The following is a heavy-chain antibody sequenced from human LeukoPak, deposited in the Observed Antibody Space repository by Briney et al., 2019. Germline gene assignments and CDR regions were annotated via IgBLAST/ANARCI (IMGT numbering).Heavy chain of an antibody. CDR3: AKDLSVKTDTAMSFDI. V-gene: IGHV3-20*04. Sequence: PGGSLRLSCAASGFTFDDYGMSWVRQAPGKGLEWVSGINWNGGSTGYADSVKGRFTISRDNAKNSLYLQINSLRAEDTALYYCAKDLSVKTDTAMSFDIWGQGTMVTVSS. CDR1: GFTFDDYG. J-gene: IGHJ3*02. CDR2: INWNGGST. D-gene: IGHD5-18*01.